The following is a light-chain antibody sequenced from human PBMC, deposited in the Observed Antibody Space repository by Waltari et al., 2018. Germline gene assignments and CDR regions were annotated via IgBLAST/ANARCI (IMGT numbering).Light chain of an antibody. CDR2: WAS. CDR1: QSVLYRSNNKNY. Sequence: DIVMTQSPDSLAVSLGERATINCKSSQSVLYRSNNKNYLAWYQQKPGQPPKLLIFWASTRESGVPDRFSGSGSGTDFTLTISSLQAEDVAVYYCQQYYSTPFTFGPGTKVDIK. J-gene: IGKJ3*01. V-gene: IGKV4-1*01. CDR3: QQYYSTPFT.